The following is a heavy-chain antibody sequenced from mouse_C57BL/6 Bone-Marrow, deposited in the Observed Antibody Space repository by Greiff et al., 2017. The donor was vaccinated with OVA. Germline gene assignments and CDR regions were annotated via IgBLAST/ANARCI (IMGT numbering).Heavy chain of an antibody. CDR2: INPDSSTT. V-gene: IGHV4-1*01. CDR3: ARPDPYTCAYWYFDV. D-gene: IGHD5-1-1*01. Sequence: EVKLMESGGGLVQPGGSLKLSCAASGFDFSSYWMSWVRRAPGKGLEWIGEINPDSSTTNYAPSLKDKFIITRDNAKNTLSLQMSKVRSEDTALYYCARPDPYTCAYWYFDVWGTGTTVTVSS. CDR1: GFDFSSYW. J-gene: IGHJ1*03.